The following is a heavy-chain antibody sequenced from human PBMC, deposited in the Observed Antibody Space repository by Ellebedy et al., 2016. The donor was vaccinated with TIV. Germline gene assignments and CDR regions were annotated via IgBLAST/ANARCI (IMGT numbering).Heavy chain of an antibody. CDR3: ARDSRHDWGDFDL. D-gene: IGHD3-9*01. Sequence: ASVKVSCKASGYKFTKFDISWVRQAPGQGLEWMGWISPYSGNTKSPRKFQGRVTMTTDTSTSTAYMDLRTLKSDDTAFYYCARDSRHDWGDFDLWGRGTLVTVSS. J-gene: IGHJ2*01. V-gene: IGHV1-18*01. CDR2: ISPYSGNT. CDR1: GYKFTKFD.